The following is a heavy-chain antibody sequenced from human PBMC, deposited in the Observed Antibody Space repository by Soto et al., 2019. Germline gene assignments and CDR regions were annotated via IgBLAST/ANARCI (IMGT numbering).Heavy chain of an antibody. CDR3: TNSSVGSPIQYGMDV. CDR2: IKSKTDGGTT. V-gene: IGHV3-15*07. Sequence: GGSPILSSASSGFTFSNVLMNLVRQAPGKGLEWVGRIKSKTDGGTTDYAAPVKGRFTISRDDSKNTLYLQMNSLKTEDTAVYYCTNSSVGSPIQYGMDVWGQGTTVTVSS. D-gene: IGHD5-18*01. CDR1: GFTFSNVL. J-gene: IGHJ6*02.